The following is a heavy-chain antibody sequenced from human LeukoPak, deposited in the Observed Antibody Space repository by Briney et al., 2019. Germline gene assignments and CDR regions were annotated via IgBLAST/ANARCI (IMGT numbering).Heavy chain of an antibody. CDR3: ARTRPRYNWKAHYFDY. V-gene: IGHV1-69*05. Sequence: SVKVSCKASGYTFTSYYMHWVRQAPGQGLEWMGRIIPIFGTANYAQKFQGRVTITKDESTSTAYMELSSLRSEDTAVYYCARTRPRYNWKAHYFDYWGQGTLVTVSS. D-gene: IGHD1-20*01. CDR1: GYTFTSYY. CDR2: IIPIFGTA. J-gene: IGHJ4*02.